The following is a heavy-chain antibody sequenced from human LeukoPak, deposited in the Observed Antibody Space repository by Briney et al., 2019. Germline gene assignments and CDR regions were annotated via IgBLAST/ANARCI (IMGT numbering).Heavy chain of an antibody. CDR1: GFTFSGSA. CDR3: TRRSYSSVTRDY. Sequence: GGSLRLSGAASGFTFSGSAMHWVRQAPGKGREWIGRIRRRTNNYATAYAASVKGRFTISRDDSKNKAYLQMNSLKTEDTAVYYCTRRSYSSVTRDYWGQGTLVTVSS. J-gene: IGHJ4*02. D-gene: IGHD4-17*01. CDR2: IRRRTNNYAT. V-gene: IGHV3-73*01.